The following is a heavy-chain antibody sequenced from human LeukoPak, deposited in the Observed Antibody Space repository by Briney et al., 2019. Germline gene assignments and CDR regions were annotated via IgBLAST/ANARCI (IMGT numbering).Heavy chain of an antibody. J-gene: IGHJ6*02. CDR3: ARRSRRYYYYGMDV. V-gene: IGHV4-59*08. CDR2: IYYSGST. CDR1: GGSFSGYY. Sequence: SETLSLTCAVYGGSFSGYYWSWIRQPPGKGLEWIGYIYYSGSTNYNPSLKSRVTISVDTSKNQFSLKLSSVTAADTAVYYCARRSRRYYYYGMDVWGQGTTVTVSS.